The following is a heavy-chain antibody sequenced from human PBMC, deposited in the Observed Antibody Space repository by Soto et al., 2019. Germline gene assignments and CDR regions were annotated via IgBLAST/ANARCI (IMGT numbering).Heavy chain of an antibody. CDR3: ARGLGFYYYYYGMDV. V-gene: IGHV4-34*01. J-gene: IGHJ6*02. D-gene: IGHD3-16*01. CDR1: GGSFSGYY. CDR2: INHSGST. Sequence: SETLSLTCAVYGGSFSGYYWSWIRQPPGKGLEWIGEINHSGSTNYNPSLKSRVTISVDTSKNQFSLKLSSVTAADTAVYYCARGLGFYYYYYGMDVWGQGTTVTVSS.